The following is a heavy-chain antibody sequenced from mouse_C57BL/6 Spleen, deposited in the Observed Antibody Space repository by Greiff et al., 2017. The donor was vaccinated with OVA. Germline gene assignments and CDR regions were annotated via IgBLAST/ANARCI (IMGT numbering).Heavy chain of an antibody. V-gene: IGHV5-16*01. CDR2: INYDGSST. CDR3: ARDQNYIYWYFDV. Sequence: EVQVVESEGGLVQPGSSMKLSCTASGFTFSDYYMAWVRQVPEKGLEWVANINYDGSSTYYLDSLKSRFIISRDNAKNILYLQMSSLKSEDTATYYCARDQNYIYWYFDVWGTGTTVTVSS. J-gene: IGHJ1*03. D-gene: IGHD2-1*01. CDR1: GFTFSDYY.